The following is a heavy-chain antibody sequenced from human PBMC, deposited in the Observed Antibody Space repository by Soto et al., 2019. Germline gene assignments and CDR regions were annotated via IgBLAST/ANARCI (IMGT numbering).Heavy chain of an antibody. D-gene: IGHD6-13*01. CDR3: TMSSSWEEYYYNGMDV. CDR2: IRSKAYGGTT. Sequence: PGGSLRLSCTASGFTFGDYAMSWFRQAPGKGLEWVGFIRSKAYGGTTEYAASVKGRFTISRDDSKSIAYLQMNSLKTEDTAVYYCTMSSSWEEYYYNGMDVWGQGTTVTVS. V-gene: IGHV3-49*03. J-gene: IGHJ6*02. CDR1: GFTFGDYA.